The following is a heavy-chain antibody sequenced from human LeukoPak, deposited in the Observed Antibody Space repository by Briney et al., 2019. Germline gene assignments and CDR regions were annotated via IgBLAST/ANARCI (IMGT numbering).Heavy chain of an antibody. CDR3: ARTALTMVRGVSDY. J-gene: IGHJ4*02. D-gene: IGHD3-10*01. CDR2: ISAYNGNT. Sequence: ASVKVSCQASGYTFTSYGISWVRQAQGQGLERMGWISAYNGNTNYAQKLQGRVTMTTDTSTSTAYMELRSLRSDDTAVYYCARTALTMVRGVSDYWGQGTLVTVSS. V-gene: IGHV1-18*01. CDR1: GYTFTSYG.